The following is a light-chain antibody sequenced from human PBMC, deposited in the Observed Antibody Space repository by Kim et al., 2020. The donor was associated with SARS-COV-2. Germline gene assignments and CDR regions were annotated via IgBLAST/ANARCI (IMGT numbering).Light chain of an antibody. CDR1: SIGTKS. V-gene: IGLV3-21*04. CDR3: QVWHRNTDV. CDR2: YDS. Sequence: SYELTQPPSVSVAPGKTARLTCAGNSIGTKSVHWYQQKPGQAPVVVIYYDSDRPTGIPERFSGSSSESTATLTISRVEAGDEADYYCQVWHRNTDVFGGGTQLTVL. J-gene: IGLJ3*02.